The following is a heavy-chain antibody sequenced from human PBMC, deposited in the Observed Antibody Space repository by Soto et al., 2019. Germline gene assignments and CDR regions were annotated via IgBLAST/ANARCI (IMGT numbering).Heavy chain of an antibody. CDR3: ATGARDSSGYYGYWYFDL. D-gene: IGHD3-22*01. CDR1: GYTLTELS. CDR2: FDPEDGET. J-gene: IGHJ2*01. Sequence: QVQLVQSGAEVKKPGASVKVSCKVSGYTLTELSMNWVRQAPGKGLEWMGGFDPEDGETIYAQKFTGRVTMTEDTSTDTAYMELSSLRSEDTAVYYCATGARDSSGYYGYWYFDLWGRGTLVTVSS. V-gene: IGHV1-24*01.